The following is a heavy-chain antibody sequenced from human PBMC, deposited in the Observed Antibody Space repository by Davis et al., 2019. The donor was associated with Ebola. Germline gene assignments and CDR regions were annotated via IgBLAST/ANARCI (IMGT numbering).Heavy chain of an antibody. V-gene: IGHV3-30*18. J-gene: IGHJ4*02. Sequence: GASLQISCAASGFTFSSYGMHWVRQAPGKGLEWVAVISYDGSNKYYADSVKGRFTISRDNSKNTLYLQMNSLRAEDTAVYYCAKDFQPLLVRYYFDYWGQGTLVTVSS. D-gene: IGHD2-21*02. CDR3: AKDFQPLLVRYYFDY. CDR2: ISYDGSNK. CDR1: GFTFSSYG.